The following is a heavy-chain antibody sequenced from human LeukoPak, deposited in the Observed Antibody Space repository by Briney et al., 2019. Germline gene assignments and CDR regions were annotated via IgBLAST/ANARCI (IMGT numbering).Heavy chain of an antibody. D-gene: IGHD1-1*01. CDR3: AKDLRGTLSSRGPFEY. CDR1: GFTFSSYA. J-gene: IGHJ4*02. CDR2: ISGNGVIT. V-gene: IGHV3-23*01. Sequence: GGSLRLSCAASGFTFSSYAMSWVRQAPEKGLEWVSAISGNGVITYYADTVKGRFSGSRDNSKNTLYLQLNSLRAEDTAVYYCAKDLRGTLSSRGPFEYWGQGTLVTVSS.